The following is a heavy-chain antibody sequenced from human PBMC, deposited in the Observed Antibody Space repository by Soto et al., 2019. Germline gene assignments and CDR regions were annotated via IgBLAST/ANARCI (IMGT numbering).Heavy chain of an antibody. Sequence: QVQLAESGGGVVQPGSSLRLTCAGSGFTFSSYAMHWVRQAPGKGLKWVAVISYDGGNKYYADSVKGRFIISRDNSENTLYLQMNRLRAEDTAVYYCAKDQGRGGYSYGYFSPYFDYWGQGTLVTVSS. V-gene: IGHV3-30*18. J-gene: IGHJ4*02. CDR3: AKDQGRGGYSYGYFSPYFDY. CDR2: ISYDGGNK. D-gene: IGHD5-18*01. CDR1: GFTFSSYA.